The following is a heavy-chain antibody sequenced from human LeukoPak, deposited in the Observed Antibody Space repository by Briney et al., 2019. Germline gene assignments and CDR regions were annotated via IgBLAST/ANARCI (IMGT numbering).Heavy chain of an antibody. CDR1: GFTFSGYG. J-gene: IGHJ3*02. Sequence: GGCLRLSYAASGFTFSGYGMHWVRQAPGKELEGGAFIRYDGTNKYYTDSVKGRFTISRDNSKNTLYLQMNSLRAEDTALYYCAKGYSSSWSYPLAAFDIWGQVTMVTSSS. D-gene: IGHD6-13*01. CDR2: IRYDGTNK. CDR3: AKGYSSSWSYPLAAFDI. V-gene: IGHV3-30*02.